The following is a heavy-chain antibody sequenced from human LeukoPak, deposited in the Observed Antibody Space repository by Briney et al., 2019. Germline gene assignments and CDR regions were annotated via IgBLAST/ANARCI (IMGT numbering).Heavy chain of an antibody. Sequence: GGSLRLSCAASGFTFSSYSMSWVRQAPGKGLEWVSSISSSSSYIYYADSVKGRFTISRDNAKNSLYLQMNSLRAEDTAVYYCARGGMNDASYLHFDYWGQGTLVTVSS. CDR2: ISSSSSYI. J-gene: IGHJ4*02. CDR3: ARGGMNDASYLHFDY. V-gene: IGHV3-21*01. D-gene: IGHD3-16*02. CDR1: GFTFSSYS.